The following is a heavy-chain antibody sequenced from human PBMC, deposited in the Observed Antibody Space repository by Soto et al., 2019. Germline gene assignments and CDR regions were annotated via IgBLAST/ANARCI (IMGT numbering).Heavy chain of an antibody. CDR3: ARQSAVAGNLFDP. CDR1: GGSFSGYI. D-gene: IGHD6-19*01. V-gene: IGHV4-34*01. Sequence: SETLSLTCAVSGGSFSGYIWTWIRQTPGKGLQWIGQINHSGSSIYNPSLKNRVTISTMSNNKFSLKLSSVTAADTAVYYCARQSAVAGNLFDPWGKGTLVTVSS. CDR2: INHSGSS. J-gene: IGHJ5*02.